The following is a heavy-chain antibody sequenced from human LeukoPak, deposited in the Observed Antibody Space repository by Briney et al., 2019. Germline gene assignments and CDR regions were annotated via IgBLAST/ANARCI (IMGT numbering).Heavy chain of an antibody. CDR1: GGSVNTNSYY. J-gene: IGHJ4*02. CDR2: VYYNESP. CDR3: GRVTGYMIEDYFDY. D-gene: IGHD3-22*01. V-gene: IGHV4-39*07. Sequence: SETLSLTCTVSGGSVNTNSYYWGWIRQSPGKGLEWIGSVYYNESPYYNPSLTSRVTISVDTSKNQVYLKLTSVTAADTAVYYCGRVTGYMIEDYFDYWGQGTLVTVSS.